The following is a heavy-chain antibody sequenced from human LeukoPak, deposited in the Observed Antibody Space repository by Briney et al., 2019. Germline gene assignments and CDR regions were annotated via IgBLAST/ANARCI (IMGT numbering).Heavy chain of an antibody. D-gene: IGHD5-18*01. J-gene: IGHJ2*01. CDR2: ISYDGSNK. V-gene: IGHV3-30-3*01. Sequence: PGGSLRLSCAASGFTFSSYAMHWVRQAPGKGLEWVAVISYDGSNKYYADSVEGRFTISRDNSKNTVSLQLSSLRVEDTAVYFCAKDREDSAMISGVFDLWGRGTLVTVSS. CDR1: GFTFSSYA. CDR3: AKDREDSAMISGVFDL.